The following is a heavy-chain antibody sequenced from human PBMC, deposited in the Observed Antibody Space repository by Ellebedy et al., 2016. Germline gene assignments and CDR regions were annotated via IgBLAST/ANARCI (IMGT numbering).Heavy chain of an antibody. CDR2: ISPNSAAT. CDR1: GYIFTAYY. V-gene: IGHV1-2*02. D-gene: IGHD4/OR15-4a*01. J-gene: IGHJ3*02. Sequence: ASVKVSCKASGYIFTAYYIHWVRQAPGQGLEWMGWISPNSAATKYAQKFQGRVTMTRYTSSRTAYMDLSSLRSDDTAVYYCATTMVVHHTAFDIWGQGTTVTVSS. CDR3: ATTMVVHHTAFDI.